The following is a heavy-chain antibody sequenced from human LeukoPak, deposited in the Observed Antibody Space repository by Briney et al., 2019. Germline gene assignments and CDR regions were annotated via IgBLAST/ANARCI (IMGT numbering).Heavy chain of an antibody. CDR3: AKQLSPMGATLDY. Sequence: GGSLRLSCAASGFTFSSYGMHWVRQAPGKGLEWVSVIYSGGSTYYADSVKGRFTISRDNSKNTLYLQMNSLRAEDTAVYYCAKQLSPMGATLDYWGQGTLVTVSS. J-gene: IGHJ4*02. V-gene: IGHV3-NL1*01. CDR2: IYSGGST. D-gene: IGHD1-26*01. CDR1: GFTFSSYG.